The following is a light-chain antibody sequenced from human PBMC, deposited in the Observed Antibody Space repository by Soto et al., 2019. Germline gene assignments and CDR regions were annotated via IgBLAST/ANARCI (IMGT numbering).Light chain of an antibody. CDR3: QQYGSSPRT. CDR1: QRVSSSY. Sequence: EIVLTQSPGTLSLSPGERATHSCRASQRVSSSYLAWYQQKPGQAPRLLIYGASSRATGIPDRFSGSGSGTDFTLTISRLEPEDFAVYYCQQYGSSPRTFGQGTKVDIK. V-gene: IGKV3-20*01. CDR2: GAS. J-gene: IGKJ1*01.